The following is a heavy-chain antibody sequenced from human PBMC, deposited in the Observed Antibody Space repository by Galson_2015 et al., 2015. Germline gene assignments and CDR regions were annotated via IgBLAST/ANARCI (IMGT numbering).Heavy chain of an antibody. D-gene: IGHD6-25*01. CDR2: IIPIFGTA. CDR1: GGTLSSYA. J-gene: IGHJ2*01. CDR3: ARDRLPHRYWYFDL. Sequence: SVKVSCKASGGTLSSYAISWVRQAPGQGLEWMGGIIPIFGTANYAQKFQGRVTITADESTSTAYMELSSLRSEDTAVYYCARDRLPHRYWYFDLWGRGPLVTGSS. V-gene: IGHV1-69*13.